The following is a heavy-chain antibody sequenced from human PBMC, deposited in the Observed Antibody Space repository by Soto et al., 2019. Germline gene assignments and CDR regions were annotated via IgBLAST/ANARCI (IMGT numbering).Heavy chain of an antibody. V-gene: IGHV1-69*12. CDR3: AIDYGDENYYYYYGMDV. D-gene: IGHD4-17*01. Sequence: QVQLVQSGAEVKKPGSSVKVSCKASGGTFSSYAISWVRQAPGQGLEWMGGIIPIFGTANYAQKFQGRVTITADESTSTAYMELSSLRSEDTAVYSCAIDYGDENYYYYYGMDVWGQGTTVTVSS. J-gene: IGHJ6*02. CDR1: GGTFSSYA. CDR2: IIPIFGTA.